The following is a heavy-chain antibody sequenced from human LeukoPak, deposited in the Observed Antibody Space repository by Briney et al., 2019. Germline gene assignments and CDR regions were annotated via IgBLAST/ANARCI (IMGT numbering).Heavy chain of an antibody. Sequence: GSSVKVSCKASGGTFSSYAISWVRQAPGQGLEWMGGIIPIFGTANYAQKFQGRVTITADESTSTAYMELSSLRSEDTAGYYCARMGIAAAGPFDYWGQGTLVTVSS. V-gene: IGHV1-69*01. CDR3: ARMGIAAAGPFDY. D-gene: IGHD6-13*01. CDR1: GGTFSSYA. CDR2: IIPIFGTA. J-gene: IGHJ4*02.